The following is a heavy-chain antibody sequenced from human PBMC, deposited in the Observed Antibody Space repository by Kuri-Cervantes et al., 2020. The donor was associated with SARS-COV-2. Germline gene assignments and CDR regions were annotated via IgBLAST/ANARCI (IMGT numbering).Heavy chain of an antibody. D-gene: IGHD3-3*01. V-gene: IGHV3-74*01. CDR3: ARHDSLKS. J-gene: IGHJ5*02. Sequence: GGSLRLSCAASGFTFSSYWTHWVRQAPGMGLVWVSRINNDGSSTSYADFVKGRVTISRDNAKNTAYLQIHSLRADDTAAYYCARHDSLKSWGQGTTVTVSS. CDR2: INNDGSST. CDR1: GFTFSSYW.